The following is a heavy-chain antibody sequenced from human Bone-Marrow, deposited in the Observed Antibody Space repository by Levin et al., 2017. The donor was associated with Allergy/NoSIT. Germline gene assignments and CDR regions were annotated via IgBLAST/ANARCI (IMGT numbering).Heavy chain of an antibody. D-gene: IGHD2-8*02. V-gene: IGHV3-74*01. CDR2: LKPDGTTA. Sequence: AGGSLRLSCAASDFTLSNYHMHWVRQAPGKGLVWVSRLKPDGTTATYADSVKGRFTISRDNAKNTLYLQMNSLTVDDTAVYYCARGPPNWWGSDYWGRGTLVTVSS. CDR1: DFTLSNYH. CDR3: ARGPPNWWGSDY. J-gene: IGHJ4*02.